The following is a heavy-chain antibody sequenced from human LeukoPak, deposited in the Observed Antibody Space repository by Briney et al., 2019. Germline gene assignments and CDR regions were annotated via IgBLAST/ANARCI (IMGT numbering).Heavy chain of an antibody. CDR2: INQDGSVT. CDR3: AKVGYSYGDYYFDY. V-gene: IGHV3-7*03. CDR1: GFSFSSYW. J-gene: IGHJ4*02. D-gene: IGHD5-18*01. Sequence: GGYLRLSCTASGFSFSSYWMSWVRQTPEKGLEFVANINQDGSVTNYVDSLKGRCTISRDNAKNSLYLQMNSLRAEDTALYYCAKVGYSYGDYYFDYWGQGTLVTVSS.